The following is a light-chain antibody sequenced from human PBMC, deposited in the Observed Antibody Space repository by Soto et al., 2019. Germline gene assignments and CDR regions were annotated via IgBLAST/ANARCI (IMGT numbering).Light chain of an antibody. Sequence: QSALTQPASVSGSPGQSITISCTGTSSDVGGYNYVSWYQQHPGKAPKLMIYDVSNRPSGVSNRFSGSKSGNTASLTISGLQTEDEADCYCSSNTSTSTNVFGTGTKVPVL. CDR1: SSDVGGYNY. V-gene: IGLV2-14*01. CDR3: SSNTSTSTNV. J-gene: IGLJ1*01. CDR2: DVS.